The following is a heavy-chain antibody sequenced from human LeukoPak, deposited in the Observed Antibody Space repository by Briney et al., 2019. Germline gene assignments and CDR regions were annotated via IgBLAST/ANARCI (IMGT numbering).Heavy chain of an antibody. V-gene: IGHV4-59*13. CDR3: ARVSITMIGNDAFDI. D-gene: IGHD3-22*01. Sequence: SETLSLTCTVSGGSISSFYWSWLRQPPGKGREWCGYIYYSWSTNYNTSLKSRVTISVDTSKNQFSLKLSSVTAADTAVYYCARVSITMIGNDAFDIWGQGTMVTVSS. CDR2: IYYSWST. CDR1: GGSISSFY. J-gene: IGHJ3*02.